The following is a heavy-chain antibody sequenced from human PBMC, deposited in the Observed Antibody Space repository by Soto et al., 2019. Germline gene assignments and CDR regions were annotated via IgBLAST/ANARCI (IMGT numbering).Heavy chain of an antibody. Sequence: GGSLRLSCAASGFTFSSYAMSWVRQAPGKGLEWVSAISGSGGSTYYADSVKGRLTISRDNSKNTLYLQMNSLRAEDTAVYYCAKVPPEYSGYDSGDYYYYMDVWGKGTTVTVSS. CDR2: ISGSGGST. CDR1: GFTFSSYA. J-gene: IGHJ6*03. V-gene: IGHV3-23*01. D-gene: IGHD5-12*01. CDR3: AKVPPEYSGYDSGDYYYYMDV.